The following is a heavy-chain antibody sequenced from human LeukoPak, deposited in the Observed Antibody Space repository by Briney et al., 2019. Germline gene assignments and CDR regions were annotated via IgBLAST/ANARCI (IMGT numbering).Heavy chain of an antibody. D-gene: IGHD6-6*01. V-gene: IGHV3-7*01. J-gene: IGHJ4*02. CDR3: ARQSTAAYSMNFNY. CDR2: IKQDGSEK. Sequence: PGGFLRLSCAASGFTFSSYWMSWVRQAPGKGLEWVANIKQDGSEKYYVDSVKGRFTISRDNAKNSLYLQMDSLSAEDTAVYYCARQSTAAYSMNFNYWGQGTLVTVSS. CDR1: GFTFSSYW.